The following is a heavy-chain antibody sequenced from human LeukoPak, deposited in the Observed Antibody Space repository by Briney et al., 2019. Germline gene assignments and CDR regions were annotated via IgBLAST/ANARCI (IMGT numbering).Heavy chain of an antibody. J-gene: IGHJ6*02. CDR1: EFAFSTYS. CDR3: ARDMVLWFGESVVV. D-gene: IGHD3-10*01. Sequence: GGSLRLSCAASEFAFSTYSMIWVRQAPGEGLEWVSYISSSSSTIYYADSVKGRFTISRDNAKDSLYLQMNSLRAEDTAVYYCARDMVLWFGESVVVWGQGTTVTVSS. V-gene: IGHV3-48*01. CDR2: ISSSSSTI.